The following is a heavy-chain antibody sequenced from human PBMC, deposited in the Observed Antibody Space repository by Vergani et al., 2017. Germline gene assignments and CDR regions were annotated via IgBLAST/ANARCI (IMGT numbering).Heavy chain of an antibody. Sequence: EVQLLESGGGLVQPGGSLRLSCAASGFTFNSYAMSWVRQAPGKGLEWVSGISGSGTRTYYADSVKGRSTISRDNSKNTLYLQMNSLRAVDTAIYDCAKRPHSSWYFDDAFDIWGQGTMVTVSS. V-gene: IGHV3-23*01. CDR1: GFTFNSYA. J-gene: IGHJ3*02. CDR2: ISGSGTRT. CDR3: AKRPHSSWYFDDAFDI. D-gene: IGHD6-13*01.